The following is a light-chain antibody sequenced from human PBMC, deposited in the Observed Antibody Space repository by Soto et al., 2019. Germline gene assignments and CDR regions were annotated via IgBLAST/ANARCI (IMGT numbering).Light chain of an antibody. V-gene: IGKV1-5*01. CDR1: QSISSW. Sequence: DIQMTQSPSTLSASVGDRVTIACRASQSISSWLDWYQQKPGKAPKLLIYDASSLESGVPSRFSGSGSGTEFTLTISSLQPDDFATYDCQQYNSFPTFGQGTKVEIK. CDR2: DAS. J-gene: IGKJ1*01. CDR3: QQYNSFPT.